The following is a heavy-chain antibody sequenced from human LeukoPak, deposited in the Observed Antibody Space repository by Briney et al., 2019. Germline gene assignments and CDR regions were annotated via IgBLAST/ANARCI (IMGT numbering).Heavy chain of an antibody. V-gene: IGHV3-30*18. Sequence: EAGGSLRLSCAASEFIFSPYAMHWVRQAPGKGLEWVALISYDGSNYYYADSVKGRFTISRDNSKNTLYLQMNSLRAEDTAVYYCAKEAYSGSYLDYWGQGTLVTVSS. CDR1: EFIFSPYA. CDR2: ISYDGSNY. CDR3: AKEAYSGSYLDY. J-gene: IGHJ4*02. D-gene: IGHD1-26*01.